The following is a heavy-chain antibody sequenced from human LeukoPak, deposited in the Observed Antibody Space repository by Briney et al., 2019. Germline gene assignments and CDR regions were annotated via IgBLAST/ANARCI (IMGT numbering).Heavy chain of an antibody. Sequence: GGSLRLSCAASGFTFSNYAVNWIRQAPGKGLKWVSVISGSGSSIYYTDSVKGRFTISRDNSKNTLYLQMNSLRAEDTAVYYCAMGATSWSGYSFPKIFQHWGRGTLVTVSS. D-gene: IGHD3-3*01. V-gene: IGHV3-23*01. J-gene: IGHJ1*01. CDR3: AMGATSWSGYSFPKIFQH. CDR1: GFTFSNYA. CDR2: ISGSGSSI.